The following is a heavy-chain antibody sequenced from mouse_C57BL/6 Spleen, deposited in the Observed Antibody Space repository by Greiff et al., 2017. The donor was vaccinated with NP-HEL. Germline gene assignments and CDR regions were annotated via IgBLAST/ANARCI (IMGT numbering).Heavy chain of an antibody. CDR2: IYPGDGDT. Sequence: QVQLQQSGAELVKPGASVKISCKASGYAFSSYWMNWVKQRPGQGLEWIGQIYPGDGDTNYNGKFKGKATLTADKSSSTAYMQLSSLTSEDSAVYGCERRGYWYFDVWGTGTTVTVSS. CDR1: GYAFSSYW. CDR3: ERRGYWYFDV. J-gene: IGHJ1*03. V-gene: IGHV1-80*01.